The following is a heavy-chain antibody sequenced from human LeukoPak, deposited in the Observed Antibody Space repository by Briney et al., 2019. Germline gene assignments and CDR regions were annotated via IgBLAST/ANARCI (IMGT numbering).Heavy chain of an antibody. Sequence: GGSLRLSCAASGFTFSSYAMSWVRQAPGKGLEWVSAISGSGGSTYYADSVKGRFTISRDNSKNTLYLQMNSLRAEDAAVYYCAKCDGYSSGWYWFDPWGQGTLVTVSS. V-gene: IGHV3-23*01. J-gene: IGHJ5*02. CDR1: GFTFSSYA. CDR3: AKCDGYSSGWYWFDP. D-gene: IGHD6-19*01. CDR2: ISGSGGST.